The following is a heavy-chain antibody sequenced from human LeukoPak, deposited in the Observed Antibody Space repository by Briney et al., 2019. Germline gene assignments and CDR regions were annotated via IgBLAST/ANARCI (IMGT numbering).Heavy chain of an antibody. CDR1: GFTFSSYG. Sequence: GGSLRLSCAASGFTFSSYGMHWVRQAPGKGLEWVAVISYDGSNKYYADSVKGRFTISRDNSKNTLYLQMNSLRAEDTAVYYCARDGRYFYYYYGMDVWGQGTTVTVSS. V-gene: IGHV3-30*03. J-gene: IGHJ6*02. CDR3: ARDGRYFYYYYGMDV. CDR2: ISYDGSNK. D-gene: IGHD1-1*01.